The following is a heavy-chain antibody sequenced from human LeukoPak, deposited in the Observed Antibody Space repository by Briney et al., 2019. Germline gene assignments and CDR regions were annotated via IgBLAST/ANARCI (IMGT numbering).Heavy chain of an antibody. CDR1: SGSISSYY. Sequence: PSETLSLTCTVSSGSISSYYWSWIRQPAGKGLEWIGRIYTSGSTNYNPSLKSRATMSVDTSKNQFSLKLSSVTAADTAVYYCARDGGFGELLDYYYGMDVWGQGTTVTVSS. CDR3: ARDGGFGELLDYYYGMDV. J-gene: IGHJ6*02. D-gene: IGHD3-10*01. CDR2: IYTSGST. V-gene: IGHV4-4*07.